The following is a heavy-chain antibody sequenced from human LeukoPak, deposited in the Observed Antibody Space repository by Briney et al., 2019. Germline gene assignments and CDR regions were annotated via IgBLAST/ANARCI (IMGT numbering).Heavy chain of an antibody. J-gene: IGHJ4*02. CDR3: ARECHYDILTGPVDY. D-gene: IGHD3-9*01. V-gene: IGHV3-33*01. Sequence: PGRSLRLSCAASGFTFSSYGMHWVRQAPGKGLERVAVIWYDGSNKYYADSVKGRFTISRDNSKNTLYLQMNSLRAEDTAVYYCARECHYDILTGPVDYWGQGTLATVSS. CDR1: GFTFSSYG. CDR2: IWYDGSNK.